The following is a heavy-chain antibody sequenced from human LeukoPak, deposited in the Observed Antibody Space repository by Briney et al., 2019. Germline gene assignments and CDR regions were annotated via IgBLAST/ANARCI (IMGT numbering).Heavy chain of an antibody. V-gene: IGHV4-34*01. D-gene: IGHD2/OR15-2a*01. Sequence: SETLSLTCAVYGGSFSGYYWSWIRQPPGKGLEWIGEISHSGTTNYNPSLKSRVTISVYTSKNQISLKMSSVTAADTAVYYCARVPPLLYKSQSDPWGLGTLVTVSS. CDR3: ARVPPLLYKSQSDP. CDR2: ISHSGTT. J-gene: IGHJ5*02. CDR1: GGSFSGYY.